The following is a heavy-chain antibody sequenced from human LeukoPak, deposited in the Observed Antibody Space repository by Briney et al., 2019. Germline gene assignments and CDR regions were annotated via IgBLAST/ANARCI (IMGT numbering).Heavy chain of an antibody. CDR1: GFTFSSYS. CDR2: IYSGGST. CDR3: ARTFSGYSYGTLDY. Sequence: GGSLRLSCAASGFTFSSYSMNWVRQAPGKGLEWVSVIYSGGSTYYADSVKGRFTISRDNSKNTLYLQMNSLRAEDTAVYYCARTFSGYSYGTLDYWGQGTLVTVSS. D-gene: IGHD5-18*01. V-gene: IGHV3-66*01. J-gene: IGHJ4*02.